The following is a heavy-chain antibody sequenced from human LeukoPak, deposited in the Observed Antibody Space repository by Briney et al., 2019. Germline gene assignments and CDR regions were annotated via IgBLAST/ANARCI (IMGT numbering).Heavy chain of an antibody. J-gene: IGHJ4*02. D-gene: IGHD3-3*01. V-gene: IGHV3-15*01. Sequence: GGSLRLSCAASGFTFSNAWMSWVRQAPGKGLEWVGRIKSKVVGETTDYAAPVKGRFTISRDDSKHTVYLQMSSLKTEDTALYYCTTHDDEWTLIYWGQGTLVTVSS. CDR1: GFTFSNAW. CDR3: TTHDDEWTLIY. CDR2: IKSKVVGETT.